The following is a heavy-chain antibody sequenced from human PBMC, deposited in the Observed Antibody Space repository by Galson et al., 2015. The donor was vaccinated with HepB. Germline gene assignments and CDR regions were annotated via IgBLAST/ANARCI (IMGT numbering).Heavy chain of an antibody. CDR1: GFTFSNYG. CDR2: ILYDGDNQ. J-gene: IGHJ4*02. Sequence: SLRLSCAASGFTFSNYGMHWVRQAPGKGLEWVAIILYDGDNQYYADSVKGRFTISRDNSKNTLYLQMNGLRAEDTAVYYCAKDLRRGYFDYWGQGTLVTVSS. D-gene: IGHD3-16*01. CDR3: AKDLRRGYFDY. V-gene: IGHV3-30*18.